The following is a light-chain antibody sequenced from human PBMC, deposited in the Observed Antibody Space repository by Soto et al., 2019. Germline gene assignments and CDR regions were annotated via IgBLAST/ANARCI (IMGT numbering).Light chain of an antibody. Sequence: EIVMTQSPATLSVSPGERATLSCRASQSVSSNLAWYQQKPGQAPRLLIYGASTRATGIPASFSGSGSGTEFTLLISSLQSEDFAVYYCQQYNNWPRWTFGQGTKVEIK. CDR1: QSVSSN. CDR2: GAS. J-gene: IGKJ1*01. CDR3: QQYNNWPRWT. V-gene: IGKV3-15*01.